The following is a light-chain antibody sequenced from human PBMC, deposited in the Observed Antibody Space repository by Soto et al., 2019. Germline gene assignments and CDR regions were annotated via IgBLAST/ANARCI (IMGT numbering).Light chain of an antibody. J-gene: IGLJ2*01. CDR2: SNN. CDR3: AAWDDSLNGPV. Sequence: QAVVTQPPSASGTPGQRVTISCSGSSSNIGSNTVNWYQQLLGTAPKLLIYSNNQRPSGVPDRFSGSKSGTSASLAISGLQSEDEADYYCAAWDDSLNGPVFGGGTKLTVL. V-gene: IGLV1-44*01. CDR1: SSNIGSNT.